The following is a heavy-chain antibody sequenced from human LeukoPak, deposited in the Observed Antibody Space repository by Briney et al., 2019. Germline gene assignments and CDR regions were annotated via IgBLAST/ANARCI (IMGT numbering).Heavy chain of an antibody. V-gene: IGHV3-11*05. Sequence: GETLRLSCAVSGFMFSDYFIRWMRHAPRKELVWISYISSNSKYTKYKDSLKGRFTISRDNAKKSLYLQMNSLRAEDTAVYYCAKGSYNSGWSGYWGQGTLVTVSS. D-gene: IGHD6-19*01. CDR3: AKGSYNSGWSGY. CDR2: ISSNSKYT. CDR1: GFMFSDYF. J-gene: IGHJ4*02.